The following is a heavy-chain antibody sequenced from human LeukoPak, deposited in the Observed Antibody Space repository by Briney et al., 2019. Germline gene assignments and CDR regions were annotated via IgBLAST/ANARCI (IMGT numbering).Heavy chain of an antibody. Sequence: PSETLSLTCTVAGGSISSYYWSWIRQPPGKGLEWIGYIYYSGSTNYKPSLKSRVTISVDTSKNQFSLKLSSVTAADTAVYYCARRGSSWYGLVWYFDLWGRGTLVTVSS. CDR3: ARRGSSWYGLVWYFDL. V-gene: IGHV4-59*08. D-gene: IGHD6-13*01. CDR1: GGSISSYY. J-gene: IGHJ2*01. CDR2: IYYSGST.